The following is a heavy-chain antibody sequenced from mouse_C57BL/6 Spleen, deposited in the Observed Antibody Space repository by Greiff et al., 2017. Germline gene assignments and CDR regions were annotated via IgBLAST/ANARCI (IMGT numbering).Heavy chain of an antibody. CDR1: GFTFSDYG. Sequence: EVKVVEPGGGLVKPGGSLKLSCAASGFTFSDYGMHWVRQAPEKGLEWVAYISSGSSTIYYADTVKGRFTISRDKAKNTLFLQMTSLRSEDTAMYYCARHGNYFDYWGQGTTLTVSS. CDR3: ARHGNYFDY. V-gene: IGHV5-17*01. J-gene: IGHJ2*01. CDR2: ISSGSSTI.